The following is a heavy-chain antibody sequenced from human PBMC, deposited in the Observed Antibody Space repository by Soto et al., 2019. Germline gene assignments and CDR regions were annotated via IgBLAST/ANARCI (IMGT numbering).Heavy chain of an antibody. V-gene: IGHV4-34*01. D-gene: IGHD2-8*01. Sequence: SETLSLTCAVYGGSFSGYYWSWIRQPPGKGLEWIGEINHSGSTNYNPSLKSRVTISVDTAKNQFSLKLSSVTAADTAVYYCARAYCTNGVCYGFDYWGKGTLVTVSS. CDR3: ARAYCTNGVCYGFDY. CDR1: GGSFSGYY. CDR2: INHSGST. J-gene: IGHJ4*02.